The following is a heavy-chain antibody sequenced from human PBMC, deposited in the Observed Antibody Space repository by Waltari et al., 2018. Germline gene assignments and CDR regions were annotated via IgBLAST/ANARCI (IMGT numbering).Heavy chain of an antibody. CDR2: ISSSGGTS. D-gene: IGHD3-10*01. V-gene: IGHV3-23*01. CDR3: AKPAQPWFGQSPFDY. J-gene: IGHJ4*02. Sequence: QLLASGGDLVQPGGSLRLTCAASGFTFSTYAMTWVRQAPGKGLEWVSSISSSGGTSYYADSVKGRFTISRDSSKNTLYLQMNSLRVEDTAIYYCAKPAQPWFGQSPFDYWGQGTLVAVSS. CDR1: GFTFSTYA.